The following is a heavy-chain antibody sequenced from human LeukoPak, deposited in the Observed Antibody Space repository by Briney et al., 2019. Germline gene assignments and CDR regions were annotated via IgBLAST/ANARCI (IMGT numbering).Heavy chain of an antibody. V-gene: IGHV4-34*01. Sequence: PGGSLRLSCAASGFSFSSYAMSWIRQPPGKGLEWIGEINHSGSTNYNPSLKSRVTISVDTSKNQFSLKLSSVTAADTAVYYCARVQFYCSSTSCYMDLSRRVYFDLWGRGTLVTVSS. CDR1: GFSFSSYA. J-gene: IGHJ2*01. CDR2: INHSGST. D-gene: IGHD2-2*02. CDR3: ARVQFYCSSTSCYMDLSRRVYFDL.